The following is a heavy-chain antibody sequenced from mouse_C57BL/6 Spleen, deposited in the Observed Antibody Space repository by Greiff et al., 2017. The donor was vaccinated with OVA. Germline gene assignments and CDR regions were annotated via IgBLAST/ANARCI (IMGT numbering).Heavy chain of an antibody. V-gene: IGHV2-4*01. CDR3: AKATYYYGSSDYAMDY. CDR2: IWSGGST. Sequence: VQVVESGPGLVQPSQSLPITCTVSGFSFTSYGVHWVRQPPGTGLEWLGVIWSGGSTDYNAAVISRLSISKDNSKSQVFFKMNSLQADDTDIYYCAKATYYYGSSDYAMDYWGQGTSVTVSS. J-gene: IGHJ4*01. D-gene: IGHD1-1*01. CDR1: GFSFTSYG.